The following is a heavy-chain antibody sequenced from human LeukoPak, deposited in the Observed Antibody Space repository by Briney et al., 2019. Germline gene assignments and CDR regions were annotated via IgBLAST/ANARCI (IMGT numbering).Heavy chain of an antibody. Sequence: SGGSLRLSCAASRFTFSSYEMNWVRQAPGKGLEWVTLIWYDGSNKYFTDSVKGRFTISRDNSKNTLYLQMNSLRAEDTAVYYCARGIITAIDVWGQGTTATVSS. CDR3: ARGIITAIDV. CDR1: RFTFSSYE. CDR2: IWYDGSNK. J-gene: IGHJ6*02. V-gene: IGHV3-33*08. D-gene: IGHD1-14*01.